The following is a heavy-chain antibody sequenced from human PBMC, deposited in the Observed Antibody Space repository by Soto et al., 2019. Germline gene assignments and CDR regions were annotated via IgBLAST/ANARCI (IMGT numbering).Heavy chain of an antibody. J-gene: IGHJ3*02. CDR3: ARDEIGYCSGGSCYPETGDAFDI. V-gene: IGHV3-33*01. CDR1: GFTFSSYG. D-gene: IGHD2-15*01. CDR2: IWYDGSNK. Sequence: GGSLRLSCAASGFTFSSYGMHWVRQAPGKGLEWVAVIWYDGSNKYYADSVKGRFTISRDNSKNTLYLQMNSLRAEDTAVYYCARDEIGYCSGGSCYPETGDAFDIWGQGTMVTVSS.